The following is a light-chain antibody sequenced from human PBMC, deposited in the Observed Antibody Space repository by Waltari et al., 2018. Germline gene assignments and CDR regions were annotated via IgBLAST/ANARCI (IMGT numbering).Light chain of an antibody. CDR2: CAS. J-gene: IGKJ4*01. V-gene: IGKV1-9*01. CDR3: QQVKSFPLT. CDR1: PDISTS. Sequence: DIQLTQSPSFLSASVGDRVTITCRASPDISTSLTWYQQKPGKAPYLLIYCASNLQSGVPSRFSGSGSGTEFTLTISSLQPEDFATYSCQQVKSFPLTFGGGTKVEVK.